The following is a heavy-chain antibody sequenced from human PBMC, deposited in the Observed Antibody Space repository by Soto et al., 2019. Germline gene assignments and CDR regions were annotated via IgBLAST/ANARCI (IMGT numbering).Heavy chain of an antibody. Sequence: SETLSLTCAVYGGSFGGYYWSWFRQPPGKGLEWIGEINHSGSTNYNPSLKRLVTISVDTSKNQFSLKLSSVTAADTAVYYCAVGGSSWYYFDYWGQGTLVTVSS. D-gene: IGHD6-13*01. V-gene: IGHV4-34*01. CDR2: INHSGST. J-gene: IGHJ4*02. CDR3: AVGGSSWYYFDY. CDR1: GGSFGGYY.